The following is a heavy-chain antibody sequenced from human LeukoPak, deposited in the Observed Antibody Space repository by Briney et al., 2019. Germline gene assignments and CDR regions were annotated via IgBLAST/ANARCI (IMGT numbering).Heavy chain of an antibody. V-gene: IGHV3-48*02. J-gene: IGHJ4*02. CDR2: ISSSSSTI. Sequence: PGGSLRLSCAASGFTFSSYSMNWVRQAPGKGLEWVSYISSSSSTIYYADSVKGRFTISRDNAKNSLYLQMNSLRDEDTAVYYCARMGELYYYDSSGLFDYWGQGTLVTVSS. CDR1: GFTFSSYS. CDR3: ARMGELYYYDSSGLFDY. D-gene: IGHD3-22*01.